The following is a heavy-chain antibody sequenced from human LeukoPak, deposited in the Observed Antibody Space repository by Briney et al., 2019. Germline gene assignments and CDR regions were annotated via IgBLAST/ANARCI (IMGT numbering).Heavy chain of an antibody. D-gene: IGHD3-10*01. Sequence: PSETLSLTCAVYGGSFSGYYWSWIRQPPGKGLEWIGEINRSGSTNYNPSLKSRVTISVDTSKNQFSLKLSSVTAADTAVYYCARVKGSGSYPLDYWGQGTLVTVSS. J-gene: IGHJ4*02. CDR1: GGSFSGYY. CDR2: INRSGST. CDR3: ARVKGSGSYPLDY. V-gene: IGHV4-34*01.